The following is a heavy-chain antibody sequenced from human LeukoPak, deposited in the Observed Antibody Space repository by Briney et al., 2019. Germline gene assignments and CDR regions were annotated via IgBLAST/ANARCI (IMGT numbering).Heavy chain of an antibody. J-gene: IGHJ4*02. D-gene: IGHD1-26*01. V-gene: IGHV3-15*01. Sequence: PGGSLRLSCAASGFTFINAWMSWVRQAPGKGLEWVGHIRGKTDGGATDYAAPVKGRFTISRDDSKNTLYLQMSSLKTEDTAVYYCTTDGFIVGATMDFWGQGTLVTVSS. CDR1: GFTFINAW. CDR3: TTDGFIVGATMDF. CDR2: IRGKTDGGAT.